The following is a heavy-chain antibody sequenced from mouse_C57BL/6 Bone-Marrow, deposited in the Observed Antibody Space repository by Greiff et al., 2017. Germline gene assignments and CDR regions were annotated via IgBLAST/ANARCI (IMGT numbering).Heavy chain of an antibody. CDR3: TRSGDYGDYYYAMDY. D-gene: IGHD2-4*01. V-gene: IGHV1S81*02. J-gene: IGHJ4*01. CDR2: INPSNGGT. Sequence: VQLQQSGAELVKPGASVKLSCKAPGYTFTSYYMYWVKQRPGQGLEWIGEINPSNGGTNFNEKFKSKATLTVDKSSSTAYMQLSSLTSEDSAVYYCTRSGDYGDYYYAMDYWGQGTSVTVSS. CDR1: GYTFTSYY.